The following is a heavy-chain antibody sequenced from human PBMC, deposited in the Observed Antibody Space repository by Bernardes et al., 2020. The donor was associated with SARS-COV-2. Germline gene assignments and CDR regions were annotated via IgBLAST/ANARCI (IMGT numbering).Heavy chain of an antibody. CDR2: INHSGST. D-gene: IGHD2-2*01. CDR1: GGSFRGYY. CDR3: ASRPNCSSTSCYLIRYRY. Sequence: SETLSLTCAVYGGSFRGYYWSWIRQPPGKGLEWIGEINHSGSTNYNPSLKSRVTISVDTSKNQFSLKLSSVTAADTAVYYCASRPNCSSTSCYLIRYRYWGQGTLVTVSS. J-gene: IGHJ4*02. V-gene: IGHV4-34*01.